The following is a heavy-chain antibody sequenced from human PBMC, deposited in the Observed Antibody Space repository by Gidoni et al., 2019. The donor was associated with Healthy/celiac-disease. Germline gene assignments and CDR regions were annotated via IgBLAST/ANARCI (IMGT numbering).Heavy chain of an antibody. D-gene: IGHD2-15*01. Sequence: QLQLQESCPGLVKPSETLSLTCTVSAASTSSSSYSWGSVRQPPGQGLGWIGSIDYRGSTYYNPSLKSRGTISVDTSKNQFSLKLSSVTAADTAVYYCARRNYCSGGSCYSVGRSNNWFDPWGQGTLVTVSS. V-gene: IGHV4-39*01. CDR1: AASTSSSSYS. CDR2: IDYRGST. CDR3: ARRNYCSGGSCYSVGRSNNWFDP. J-gene: IGHJ5*02.